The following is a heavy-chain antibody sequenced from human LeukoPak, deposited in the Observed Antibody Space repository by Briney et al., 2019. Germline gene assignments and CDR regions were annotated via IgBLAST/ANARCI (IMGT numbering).Heavy chain of an antibody. CDR2: ISSDESGT. CDR1: GFTFSSYW. V-gene: IGHV3-74*01. Sequence: GGSLRLSCAASGFTFSSYWMHWVRHAPGKGLVWVSRISSDESGTSYAGSVRGRFTISRDNAKSTLYLQMNSLRAEDTAIYYCAREGSGWYYFDYWGQGTLVTVSS. CDR3: AREGSGWYYFDY. J-gene: IGHJ4*02. D-gene: IGHD6-19*01.